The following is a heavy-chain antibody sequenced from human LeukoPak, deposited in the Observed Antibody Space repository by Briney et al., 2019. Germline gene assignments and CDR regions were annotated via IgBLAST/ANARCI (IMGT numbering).Heavy chain of an antibody. J-gene: IGHJ4*02. Sequence: SETLSLTCTVSGGSISSYYWSWIRQPPGKGLECVGYIYYSGSTNYNPSPKSRVTISVDTSKNQFSLKLSSVTAADTAVYYCARNSVGATTGYYFDYWGQGTLVTVSS. CDR1: GGSISSYY. CDR3: ARNSVGATTGYYFDY. V-gene: IGHV4-59*08. CDR2: IYYSGST. D-gene: IGHD1-26*01.